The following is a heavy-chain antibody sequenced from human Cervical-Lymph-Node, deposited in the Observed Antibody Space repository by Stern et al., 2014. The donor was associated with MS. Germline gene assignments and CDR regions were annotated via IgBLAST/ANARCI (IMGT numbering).Heavy chain of an antibody. Sequence: EVQLVESGAAVKKSGESLKISCKGSGYSFPAYWIAWVRKMHGKGLEWMGIIYPGDSDIRYSPAFQGQVTISADKSTRTAYLQWSSLKASDTAMYYCARQEGSRHYGLDVWGQGTTVTVSS. CDR3: ARQEGSRHYGLDV. D-gene: IGHD6-6*01. V-gene: IGHV5-51*01. J-gene: IGHJ6*02. CDR1: GYSFPAYW. CDR2: IYPGDSDI.